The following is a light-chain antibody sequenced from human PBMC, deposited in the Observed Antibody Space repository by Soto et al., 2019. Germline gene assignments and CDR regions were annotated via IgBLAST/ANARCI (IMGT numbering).Light chain of an antibody. V-gene: IGLV2-14*01. CDR3: SSFTTSSTYV. CDR2: EVN. Sequence: QSALTQPASVSVSPGQSITISCTGTSSDIGAYNYVSWYQQYPGRAPKLMIYEVNNRPSGVSNRFSGSKSGNTASLTISALQAEDEADYYCSSFTTSSTYVVGAGTKVTVL. J-gene: IGLJ1*01. CDR1: SSDIGAYNY.